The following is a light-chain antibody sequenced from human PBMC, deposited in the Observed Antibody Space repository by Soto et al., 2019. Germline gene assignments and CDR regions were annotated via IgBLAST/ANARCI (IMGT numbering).Light chain of an antibody. V-gene: IGKV4-1*01. J-gene: IGKJ1*01. CDR3: QQYYSTPWT. Sequence: DIVMTQSPDSLAVSLGERATINCKSSQSVLYSSNNKKYLAWYQQKPGQPPKLLIYWASTRESGVPDRFRGSGAGTDFPLTISRLPAGDVAVYYCQQYYSTPWTFGQGTKVEIK. CDR2: WAS. CDR1: QSVLYSSNNKKY.